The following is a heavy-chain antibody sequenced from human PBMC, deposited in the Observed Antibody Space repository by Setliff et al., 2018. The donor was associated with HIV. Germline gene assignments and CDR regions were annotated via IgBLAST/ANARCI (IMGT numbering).Heavy chain of an antibody. V-gene: IGHV3-33*03. D-gene: IGHD3-22*01. CDR1: GFTFSSYV. J-gene: IGHJ4*02. CDR3: AKDVEWFPVPDRSGYMDY. Sequence: PGGSLRLSCAASGFTFSSYVMHWVRQAPGKGLEWVAVIWHDGNNKNYADSVKGRFTISRDNSKNNLYLQMNSLSPEDTAVYYCAKDVEWFPVPDRSGYMDYWGQGTLVTVSS. CDR2: IWHDGNNK.